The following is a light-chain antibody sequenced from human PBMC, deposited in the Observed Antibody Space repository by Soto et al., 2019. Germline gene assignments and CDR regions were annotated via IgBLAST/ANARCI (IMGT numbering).Light chain of an antibody. Sequence: QSVLTQPDSVSGSPGQSITISCTGTSNDIGGYDYVSWYQHHPGKAPKLMIFEVTNRPPGVSNRFSGSKSGNTASLTISGLQAEDEAEYYCYSHRTSSTLGVFGGGTKVTVL. V-gene: IGLV2-14*01. CDR3: YSHRTSSTLGV. CDR2: EVT. J-gene: IGLJ3*02. CDR1: SNDIGGYDY.